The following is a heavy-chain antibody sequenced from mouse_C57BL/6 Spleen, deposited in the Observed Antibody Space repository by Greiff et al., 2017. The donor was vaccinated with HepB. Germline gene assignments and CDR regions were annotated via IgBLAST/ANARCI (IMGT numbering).Heavy chain of an antibody. CDR2: ILPGSGST. Sequence: VQLQQSGAELMKPGASVKLSCKATGYTFTGYWIEWVKQRPGHGLEWIGEILPGSGSTNYTEKFKGKATFTADTSSNTAYMQLSSLTTEDSALYYCARSDRYFDVWGTGTTVTVSS. J-gene: IGHJ1*03. CDR3: ARSDRYFDV. V-gene: IGHV1-9*01. CDR1: GYTFTGYW.